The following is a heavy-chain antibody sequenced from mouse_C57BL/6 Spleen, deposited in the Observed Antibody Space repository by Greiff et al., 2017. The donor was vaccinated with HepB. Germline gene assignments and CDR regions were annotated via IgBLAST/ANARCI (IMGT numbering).Heavy chain of an antibody. CDR1: GFTFSDYG. V-gene: IGHV5-17*01. CDR3: ARRITTVEDAMDY. Sequence: EVMLVESGGGLVKPGGSLKLSCAASGFTFSDYGMHWVRQAPEKGLEWVAYISSGSSTIYYADTVKGRFTISRDNAKNTLFLQMTSLRSEDTAMYYCARRITTVEDAMDYWGQGTSVTVSS. J-gene: IGHJ4*01. D-gene: IGHD1-1*01. CDR2: ISSGSSTI.